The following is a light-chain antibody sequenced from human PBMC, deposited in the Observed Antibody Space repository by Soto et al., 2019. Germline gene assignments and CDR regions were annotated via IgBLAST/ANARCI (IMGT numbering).Light chain of an antibody. Sequence: DIQLTQSPSFLSASVGDRVTLTCRASQGISSYLAWYQQKPGKAPKLLIYDASTLQRGVPSRFSGSGSGTEFTLTISSLQPEDFATYYCQQLNSYPALTFGGGTRLEIK. CDR1: QGISSY. CDR3: QQLNSYPALT. J-gene: IGKJ5*01. V-gene: IGKV1-9*01. CDR2: DAS.